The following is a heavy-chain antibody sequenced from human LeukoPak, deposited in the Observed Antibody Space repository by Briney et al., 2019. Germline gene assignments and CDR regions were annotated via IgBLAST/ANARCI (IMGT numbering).Heavy chain of an antibody. CDR1: GFTFSSYG. CDR3: AKEVTIFGVVPTADAFDI. J-gene: IGHJ3*02. V-gene: IGHV3-30*02. CDR2: IRYDGSNK. Sequence: GGSLRLSCAASGFTFSSYGMHWVRQAPGKGLEWVAFIRYDGSNKYYADSVKGRFTISRDNSKNTLYLQMNSLRAEDTAVYYCAKEVTIFGVVPTADAFDIWGQGTMVTVSS. D-gene: IGHD3-3*01.